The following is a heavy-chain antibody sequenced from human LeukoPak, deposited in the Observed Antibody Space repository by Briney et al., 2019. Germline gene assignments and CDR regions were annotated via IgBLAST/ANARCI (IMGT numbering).Heavy chain of an antibody. CDR3: ATHYGDRGGSGH. CDR2: SGNT. J-gene: IGHJ4*02. V-gene: IGHV4-30-4*01. Sequence: SETLSLTCTVSGASVSSGAYHWSWIRQAPGKGLEWIGYSGNTNYSPSLNSRVTISVDTSKSQFSLRLTSVTAADTAVYFCATHYGDRGGSGHWRQGTLVTVSS. CDR1: GASVSSGAYH. D-gene: IGHD2-21*02.